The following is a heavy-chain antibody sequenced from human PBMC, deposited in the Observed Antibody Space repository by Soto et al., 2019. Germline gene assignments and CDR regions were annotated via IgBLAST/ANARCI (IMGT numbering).Heavy chain of an antibody. CDR2: ISAYNGNT. CDR1: GYTFTSYG. D-gene: IGHD3-3*01. J-gene: IGHJ6*03. Sequence: ASVKVSCKGSGYTFTSYGISWVRQAPGQGLEWMGWISAYNGNTNYAQKLQGRVTMTTDTSTSTAYMELRSLRSDDTAVYYRATYYDFWSGYPPGYYMDVWGKGTTVTVSS. V-gene: IGHV1-18*01. CDR3: ATYYDFWSGYPPGYYMDV.